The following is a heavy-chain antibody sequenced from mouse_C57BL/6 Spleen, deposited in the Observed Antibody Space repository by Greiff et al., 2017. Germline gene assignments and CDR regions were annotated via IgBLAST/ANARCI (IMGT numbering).Heavy chain of an antibody. CDR1: GFTFSDYY. CDR2: INYDGSST. V-gene: IGHV5-16*01. J-gene: IGHJ4*01. D-gene: IGHD1-1*01. CDR3: ARDDYGSLCAMDY. Sequence: EVLLVESEGGLVQPGSSMTLSCTASGFTFSDYYMAWVRQVPEKGLEWVANINYDGSSTYYLDSLKSRFILSRDNSKNILYMQMSRLKSEDTATYYCARDDYGSLCAMDYWGQGTSVTVSS.